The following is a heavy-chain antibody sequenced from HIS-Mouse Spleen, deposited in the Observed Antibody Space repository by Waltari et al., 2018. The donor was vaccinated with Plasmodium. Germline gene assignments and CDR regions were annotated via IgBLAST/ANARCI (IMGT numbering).Heavy chain of an antibody. Sequence: QVQLVESGGGVVQPGRSLRLSCAASGFTFSSYGMHWVRQAPGKGLEWVAVISYDVSNKYYADSVKGRFTISRDNSKNTLYLQMNSLRAEDTAVYYCAKAQGVINFDYWGQGTLVTVSS. V-gene: IGHV3-30*18. CDR1: GFTFSSYG. J-gene: IGHJ4*02. CDR3: AKAQGVINFDY. CDR2: ISYDVSNK. D-gene: IGHD3-16*01.